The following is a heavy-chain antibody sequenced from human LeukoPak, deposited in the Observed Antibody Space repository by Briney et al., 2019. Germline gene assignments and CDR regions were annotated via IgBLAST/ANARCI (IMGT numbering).Heavy chain of an antibody. CDR2: ISGGSST. J-gene: IGHJ4*02. V-gene: IGHV3-48*03. CDR3: ARDRLVGGKPGYFDY. Sequence: GGSLRLSCAASGFTFSTYEMNWVRQALGKGLEWVSYISGGSSTHYTDSVKGRFTISRDDAKNSLYLQMSSLRAGDTAVYYCARDRLVGGKPGYFDYWGQGTLVTVSS. CDR1: GFTFSTYE. D-gene: IGHD1-26*01.